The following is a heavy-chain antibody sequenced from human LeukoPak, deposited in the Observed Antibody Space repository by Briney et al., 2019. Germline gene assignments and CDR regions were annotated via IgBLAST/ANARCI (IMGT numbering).Heavy chain of an antibody. Sequence: GASVKVSCKASGYTFTGYYMHWVRQAPGQGLEWMGWINPNSGGTNYAQKFQGRVTMTRDTSISTAYMELSRLRSDDTAVYYCATENRSGYYLFDYWGQGTLVTVSS. CDR3: ATENRSGYYLFDY. V-gene: IGHV1-2*02. J-gene: IGHJ4*02. CDR2: INPNSGGT. CDR1: GYTFTGYY. D-gene: IGHD3-22*01.